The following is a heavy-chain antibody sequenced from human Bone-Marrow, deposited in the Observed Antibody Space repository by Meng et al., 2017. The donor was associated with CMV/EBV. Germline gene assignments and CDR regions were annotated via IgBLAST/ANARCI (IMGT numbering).Heavy chain of an antibody. J-gene: IGHJ3*02. CDR3: AIPSSGWMYDAFDI. V-gene: IGHV3-21*01. CDR2: ISSSSSYI. CDR1: GFTFSSYS. D-gene: IGHD6-19*01. Sequence: GVLKLSCAASGFTFSSYSMNWVRQAPGKGLEWVSSISSSSSYIYYADSVKGRFTISRDNAKNSLYLQMNSLRAEDTAVYYCAIPSSGWMYDAFDIWGQGTMVTVSS.